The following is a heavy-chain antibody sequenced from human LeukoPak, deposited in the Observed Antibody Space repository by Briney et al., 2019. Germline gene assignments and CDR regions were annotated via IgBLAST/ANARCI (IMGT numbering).Heavy chain of an antibody. CDR1: GFTFSYYC. CDR3: VKDSDELIAAVYNWFDP. V-gene: IGHV3-23*01. J-gene: IGHJ5*02. Sequence: PGGTLRLSCAASGFTFSYYCMNWVRQAPGKGLEWVSGISGSGGSTYYADSVKGRFTISRDNFKDTLYLQMNSLRAEDTAVYYCVKDSDELIAAVYNWFDPWGQGTQVTVSS. CDR2: ISGSGGST. D-gene: IGHD6-13*01.